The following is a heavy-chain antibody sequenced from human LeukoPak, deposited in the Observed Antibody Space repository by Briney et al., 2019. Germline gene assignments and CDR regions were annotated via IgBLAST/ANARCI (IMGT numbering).Heavy chain of an antibody. Sequence: SVKVSCKASGFTFTSSAMQWVRQARGQRLEWIGWIVVGSGNTNYAQKFQERVTITRDMSTSTAYMELSSLRSEDTAVYYCAASSGSYYGRSLDYWGQGTLVTVSS. D-gene: IGHD1-26*01. J-gene: IGHJ4*02. V-gene: IGHV1-58*02. CDR3: AASSGSYYGRSLDY. CDR1: GFTFTSSA. CDR2: IVVGSGNT.